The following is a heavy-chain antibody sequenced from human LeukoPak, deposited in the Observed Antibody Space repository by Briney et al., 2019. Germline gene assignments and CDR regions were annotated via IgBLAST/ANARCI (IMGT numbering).Heavy chain of an antibody. D-gene: IGHD3-10*01. CDR2: INHSGST. CDR1: GGSFSGYY. V-gene: IGHV4-34*01. CDR3: ARSWFGDVYYYGMDV. J-gene: IGHJ6*02. Sequence: SETLSLTCAVYGGSFSGYYWSWIRQPPGKGLEWIGEINHSGSTNYNPSLKSRVTISVDTSKNQFSLKLSSVTAADTAVYYCARSWFGDVYYYGMDVWGQGTTVTVSS.